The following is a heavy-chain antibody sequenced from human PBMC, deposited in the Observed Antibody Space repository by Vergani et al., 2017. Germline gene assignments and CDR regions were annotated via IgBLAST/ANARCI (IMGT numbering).Heavy chain of an antibody. D-gene: IGHD1-14*01. J-gene: IGHJ4*02. Sequence: QMQLVESGGGVVQPGGSLRLPCATSGFTFTNGLHWVRQAPGKGLEWIAFIRFDGTDKYYADSVKGRFTVFRDNSKNIFYLQMKSLRLEDAAMYYCAKDPYGERQNHRDYWGQGTLVTVSS. V-gene: IGHV3-30*02. CDR3: AKDPYGERQNHRDY. CDR1: GFTFTNG. CDR2: IRFDGTDK.